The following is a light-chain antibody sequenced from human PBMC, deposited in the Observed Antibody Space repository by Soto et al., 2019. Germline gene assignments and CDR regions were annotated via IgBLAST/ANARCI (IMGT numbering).Light chain of an antibody. Sequence: EIVLTQSPGTLSLSPGERATLSCRASQSVSSNYLAWYQQKPGQAPRLLIYGASRRATGIPDRFSGSGSGTEFSLTISRLEPEHFAVYYCPQYAISPFGGGTKVDIK. CDR2: GAS. V-gene: IGKV3-20*01. J-gene: IGKJ4*01. CDR1: QSVSSNY. CDR3: PQYAISP.